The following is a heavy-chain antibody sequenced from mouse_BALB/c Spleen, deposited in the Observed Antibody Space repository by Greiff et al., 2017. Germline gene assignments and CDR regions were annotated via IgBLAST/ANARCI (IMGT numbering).Heavy chain of an antibody. CDR3: ARDYGSSYYRFAY. D-gene: IGHD1-1*01. V-gene: IGHV1-9*01. CDR1: GYTFSSYW. Sequence: QVQLKESGAELMKPGASVKISCKATGYTFSSYWIEWVKQRPGHGLEWIGEILPGSGSTNYNEKFKGKATFTADTSSNTAYMQLSSLTSEDSSVYYCARDYGSSYYRFAYWGQGTLVTVSA. J-gene: IGHJ3*01. CDR2: ILPGSGST.